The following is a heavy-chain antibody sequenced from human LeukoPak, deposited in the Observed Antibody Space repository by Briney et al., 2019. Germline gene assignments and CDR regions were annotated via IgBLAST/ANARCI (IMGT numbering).Heavy chain of an antibody. CDR3: ARARREGCAPYYYYYSMDV. Sequence: SETLSLTCTVSGYSISSGYYWGWMRQPPGKGLGWIGSIYHSGSTYYNPSVKSRPTISVGTSKNQFFLKLSSVTAADTAVYYCARARREGCAPYYYYYSMDVWGKGTTVSVSS. CDR2: IYHSGST. CDR1: GYSISSGYY. D-gene: IGHD1-26*01. V-gene: IGHV4-38-2*02. J-gene: IGHJ6*03.